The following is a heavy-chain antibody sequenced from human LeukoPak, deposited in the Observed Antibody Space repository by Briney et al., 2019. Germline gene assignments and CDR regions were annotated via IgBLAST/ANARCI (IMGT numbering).Heavy chain of an antibody. CDR3: ARGGRRYYYGSGSYSHWFDP. CDR1: GGSFSGYY. Sequence: SETLSLTCAVYGGSFSGYYWSWIRQPLGKGLEWSGEINHSGSTNYNPSLKSRVTISVDTSKNQFSLKLSSVTAADTAVYYCARGGRRYYYGSGSYSHWFDPWGQGTLVTVSS. D-gene: IGHD3-10*01. V-gene: IGHV4-34*01. J-gene: IGHJ5*02. CDR2: INHSGST.